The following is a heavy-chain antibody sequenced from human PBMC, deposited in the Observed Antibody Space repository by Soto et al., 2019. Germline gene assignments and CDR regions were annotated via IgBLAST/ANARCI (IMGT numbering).Heavy chain of an antibody. CDR3: ARAALGCSGGSCYSTAFDI. Sequence: GASVKVSCKASGYTFTSYAMHWVRQAPGQRLEWMGWINAGNGNTKYSQKFQGRVTITRDTSASTAYMELSSLRSEDTAVYYCARAALGCSGGSCYSTAFDIWGQGTMVTVS. CDR1: GYTFTSYA. V-gene: IGHV1-3*01. J-gene: IGHJ3*02. CDR2: INAGNGNT. D-gene: IGHD2-15*01.